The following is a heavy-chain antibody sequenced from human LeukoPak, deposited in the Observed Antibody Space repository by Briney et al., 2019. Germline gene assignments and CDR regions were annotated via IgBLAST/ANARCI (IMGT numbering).Heavy chain of an antibody. J-gene: IGHJ4*02. D-gene: IGHD6-19*01. CDR3: ARGRRSLVAGRNFDY. V-gene: IGHV4-59*12. CDR2: ISYSGST. Sequence: SETLSLXCTVSGASINSSYWSWIRQPPGKGLEWIGYISYSGSTNSNPSLRSRVTMSVDTSKNQFSLKLSSVTAADTAVYYCARGRRSLVAGRNFDYWGQGTLVTVSS. CDR1: GASINSSY.